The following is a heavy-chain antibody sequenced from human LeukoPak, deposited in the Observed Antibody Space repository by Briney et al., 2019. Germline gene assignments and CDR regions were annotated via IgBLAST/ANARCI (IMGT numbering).Heavy chain of an antibody. Sequence: ASVKVSCKASGYTFTGYYMHWVRQAPGQGLEWMGWINPNSGGTNYAQKFQGRVTMTRDTSISTAYMELGRLRSDDTAVYYCARGEDIVVVPADVQSPPLRYWGQGTLVTVSS. CDR3: ARGEDIVVVPADVQSPPLRY. D-gene: IGHD2-2*01. J-gene: IGHJ1*01. CDR1: GYTFTGYY. CDR2: INPNSGGT. V-gene: IGHV1-2*02.